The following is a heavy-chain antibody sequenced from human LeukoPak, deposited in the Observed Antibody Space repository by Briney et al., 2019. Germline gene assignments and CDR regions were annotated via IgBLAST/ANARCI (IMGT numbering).Heavy chain of an antibody. J-gene: IGHJ5*02. D-gene: IGHD1-1*01. CDR2: INHSGGT. CDR1: GGSFSGYY. CDR3: ARGGRPPAS. V-gene: IGHV4-34*01. Sequence: SETLSLTCAVYGGSFSGYYWSWIRQPPGKGLEWIGEINHSGGTNYNPSLKGRVIISLDTSKNQFSLKLNSVTASDTAVYFCARGGRPPASWGQGTLVTVSS.